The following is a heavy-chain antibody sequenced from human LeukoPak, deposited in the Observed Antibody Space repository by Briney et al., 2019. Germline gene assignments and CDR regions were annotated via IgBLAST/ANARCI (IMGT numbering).Heavy chain of an antibody. CDR3: AKDPSDYVGAFDI. CDR1: GFTFNNYP. D-gene: IGHD4-23*01. Sequence: GGSLRLSCAASGFTFNNYPMSWVRQAPGKGLEWVSVIGSSGGSTHYADSAKGRFTISRDNSRNTLSLQMNSLRAEDTAVYYCAKDPSDYVGAFDIWGQGTMVSVSS. J-gene: IGHJ3*02. CDR2: IGSSGGST. V-gene: IGHV3-23*01.